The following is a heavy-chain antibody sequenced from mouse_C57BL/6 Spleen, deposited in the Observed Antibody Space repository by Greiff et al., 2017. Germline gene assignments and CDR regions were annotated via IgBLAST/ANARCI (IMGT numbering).Heavy chain of an antibody. CDR3: ARQTYDYSWFAY. D-gene: IGHD2-4*01. J-gene: IGHJ3*01. CDR2: ISNLAYSI. Sequence: EVKLVESGGGLVQPGGSLKLSCAASGFTFSDYGMAWVRQAPRKGPEWVAFISNLAYSIYYADTVTGRFTISRENAKNTLYLEMSSLRSEATAMYYCARQTYDYSWFAYWGQGTLVTVSA. V-gene: IGHV5-15*01. CDR1: GFTFSDYG.